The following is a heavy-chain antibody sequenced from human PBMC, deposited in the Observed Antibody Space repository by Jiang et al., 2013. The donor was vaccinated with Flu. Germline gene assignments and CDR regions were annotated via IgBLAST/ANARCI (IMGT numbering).Heavy chain of an antibody. V-gene: IGHV3-11*05. CDR1: GFTFSDYY. D-gene: IGHD1-26*01. CDR2: ISSSSSYT. CDR3: ARDQVGATYYYYMDV. Sequence: VQLVESGGGLVKPGGSLRLSCAASGFTFSDYYMSWIRQAPGKGLEWVSYISSSSSYTNYADSVKGRFTISRDNAKNSLYLQMNSLRAEDTAVYYCARDQVGATYYYYMDVWGKGTTVTVSS. J-gene: IGHJ6*03.